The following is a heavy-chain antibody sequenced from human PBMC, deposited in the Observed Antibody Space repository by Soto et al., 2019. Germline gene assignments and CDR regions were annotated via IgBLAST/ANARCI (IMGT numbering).Heavy chain of an antibody. CDR3: ARGDSTDCSSGVCSFFYNHDMDV. CDR2: INPKSGGT. V-gene: IGHV1-2*04. J-gene: IGHJ6*02. Sequence: AAVKVSSKASGYSFTDYHIHWVRHAPGQGLEWLGRINPKSGGTSTAQKFQGWVTMTTETSISTASMELTRLTSDDTAIYYCARGDSTDCSSGVCSFFYNHDMDVWCQGTTVTVSS. CDR1: GYSFTDYH. D-gene: IGHD2-8*01.